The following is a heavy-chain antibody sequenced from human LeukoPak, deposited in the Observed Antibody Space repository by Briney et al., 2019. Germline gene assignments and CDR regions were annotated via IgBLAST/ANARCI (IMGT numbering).Heavy chain of an antibody. CDR2: INHSGST. D-gene: IGHD3-10*01. J-gene: IGHJ4*02. CDR1: GGSFSGYY. CDR3: ARLPQTPLSTYYYGSGRPGY. V-gene: IGHV4-34*01. Sequence: SETLSLTCAVYGGSFSGYYWSWIRQPPGKGLEWIGEINHSGSTNYNLSLKSRVTISVDTSKNQFSLKLSSVTAADTAVYYCARLPQTPLSTYYYGSGRPGYWGQGTLVTVSS.